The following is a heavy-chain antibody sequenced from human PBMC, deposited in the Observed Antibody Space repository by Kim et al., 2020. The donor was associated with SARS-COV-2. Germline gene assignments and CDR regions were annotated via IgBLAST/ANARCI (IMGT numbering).Heavy chain of an antibody. CDR3: ARVYYDSSGYYSFDY. V-gene: IGHV4-31*03. CDR1: GGSISSGGYY. D-gene: IGHD3-22*01. Sequence: SETLSLTCTVSGGSISSGGYYWSWIRQHPGKGLEWIGYIYYSGSTYYNPSLKSRVTISVDTSKNQFSLKLSSVTAADTAVYYCARVYYDSSGYYSFDYWGQGTLVTVSS. CDR2: IYYSGST. J-gene: IGHJ4*02.